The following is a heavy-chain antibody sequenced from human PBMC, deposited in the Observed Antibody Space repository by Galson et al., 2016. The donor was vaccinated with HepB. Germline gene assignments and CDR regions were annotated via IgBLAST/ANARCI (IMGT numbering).Heavy chain of an antibody. CDR1: GYTFTTYG. Sequence: SVKVSCKASGYTFTTYGISWVRQAPGQGLEWMGWINSYNGHAHYAQKVQGRVTMTTDTSTRTAYMELRSLRSDATAVYYCARDFDNTPYCSGDSCFPHYWGQGTLVTVSS. CDR2: INSYNGHA. CDR3: ARDFDNTPYCSGDSCFPHY. D-gene: IGHD2-15*01. J-gene: IGHJ4*02. V-gene: IGHV1-18*01.